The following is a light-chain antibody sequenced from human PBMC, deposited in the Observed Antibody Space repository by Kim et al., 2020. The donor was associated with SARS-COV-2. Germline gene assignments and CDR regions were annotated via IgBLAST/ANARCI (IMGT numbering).Light chain of an antibody. J-gene: IGLJ3*02. CDR3: QTWGTGIRV. CDR1: SRHSIYD. CDR2: LNHDGSH. Sequence: QPVLSQSPSASASLGASVKLTCTLSSRHSIYDIAWHQQQPKKGPRYLMKLNHDGSHNKGDGISDRFSGSSSGAERYLTISSLQSEDEADYYCQTWGTGIRVFGGGTKLTVL. V-gene: IGLV4-69*01.